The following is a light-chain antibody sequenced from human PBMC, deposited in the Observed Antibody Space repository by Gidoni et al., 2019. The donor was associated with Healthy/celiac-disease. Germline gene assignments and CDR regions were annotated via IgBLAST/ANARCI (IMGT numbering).Light chain of an antibody. CDR2: AAS. Sequence: DIRMTQSPASLSASVGDRVTITCRASQSSSSYLNWYQQKPGKAPKLLIYAASSLHSGVPSRFSGSVSGTDFTLTISILQPEDFATYYCLQRYSTPLTFGQGTKVEIK. J-gene: IGKJ1*01. CDR1: QSSSSY. V-gene: IGKV1-39*01. CDR3: LQRYSTPLT.